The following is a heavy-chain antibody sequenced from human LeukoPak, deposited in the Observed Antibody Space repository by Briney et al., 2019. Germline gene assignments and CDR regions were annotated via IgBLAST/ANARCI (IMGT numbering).Heavy chain of an antibody. Sequence: SETLSLTCAVSGGSISGRYWSWIRQPPGKGLEWIANWRYDGSPNYTPSLESRATISLDTSKNQFSLRLTSVTAADAAVYYCVVTQKWLAFDYWGQGILVTVSS. J-gene: IGHJ4*02. CDR2: WRYDGSP. V-gene: IGHV4-59*08. CDR1: GGSISGRY. D-gene: IGHD6-19*01. CDR3: VVTQKWLAFDY.